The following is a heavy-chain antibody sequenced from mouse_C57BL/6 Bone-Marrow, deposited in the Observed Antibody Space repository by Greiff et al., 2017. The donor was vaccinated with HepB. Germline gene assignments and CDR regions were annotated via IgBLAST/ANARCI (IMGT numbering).Heavy chain of an antibody. CDR1: GYTFTDYN. Sequence: EVQLQQSGPELVKPGASVKIPCKASGYTFTDYNMDWVKQSHGKSLEWIGDINPNNGGTIYNQKFKGKATLTVDKSSSTAYMELRSLTSEDTAVYYCARSGRYYGSSHWYFDVWGTGTTVTVSS. D-gene: IGHD1-1*01. V-gene: IGHV1-18*01. CDR3: ARSGRYYGSSHWYFDV. CDR2: INPNNGGT. J-gene: IGHJ1*03.